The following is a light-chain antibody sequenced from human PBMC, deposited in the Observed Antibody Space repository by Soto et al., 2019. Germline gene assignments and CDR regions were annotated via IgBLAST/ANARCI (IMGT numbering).Light chain of an antibody. J-gene: IGLJ2*01. V-gene: IGLV2-14*03. CDR1: SRDVGKYNY. Sequence: QSALTQPASVSGSPGQSITISCTGTSRDVGKYNYVSWYQQHPGKAPKLMIYDAYNRPSGVSDRFSGSKSGNTASLTISGLQAEDEADYYCSSYTISSVVFGGGTKLTVL. CDR3: SSYTISSVV. CDR2: DAY.